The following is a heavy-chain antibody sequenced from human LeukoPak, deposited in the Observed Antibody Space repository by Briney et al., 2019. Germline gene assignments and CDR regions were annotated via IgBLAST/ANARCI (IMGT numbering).Heavy chain of an antibody. V-gene: IGHV4-34*01. CDR1: GGSFSGYY. CDR3: ARGVHPIQLWLDNWFDP. Sequence: SETLSLTCAVYGGSFSGYYWSWIRQPPGKGLEWIGEINHSGSTNYNPSLKSRVTISVDTSKNQFSLKLSSVTAADTAVYYCARGVHPIQLWLDNWFDPWGQGTLVTVSS. CDR2: INHSGST. J-gene: IGHJ5*02. D-gene: IGHD5-18*01.